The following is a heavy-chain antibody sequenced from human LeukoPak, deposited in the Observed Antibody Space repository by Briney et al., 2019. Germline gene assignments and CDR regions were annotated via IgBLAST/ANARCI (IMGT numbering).Heavy chain of an antibody. D-gene: IGHD4-17*01. CDR1: GFTFSTYA. CDR2: ISGGGDNT. CDR3: AKGRNDYGDAALNY. V-gene: IGHV3-23*01. Sequence: GGSLRLSCAASGFTFSTYAVTWDRQAPGKGLEWVSSISGGGDNTYYADSVKGRFTISRDNSKNTLYLQMNSLRAEDTAGYYCAKGRNDYGDAALNYWGQGTLVTVSS. J-gene: IGHJ4*02.